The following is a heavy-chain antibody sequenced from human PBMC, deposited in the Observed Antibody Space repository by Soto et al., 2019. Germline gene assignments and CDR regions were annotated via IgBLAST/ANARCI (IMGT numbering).Heavy chain of an antibody. CDR2: IVDSGGDT. D-gene: IGHD3-10*01. CDR1: GFTFTAFA. J-gene: IGHJ4*02. V-gene: IGHV3-23*01. Sequence: EVQLLESGGGLVQPGGSLRLSCAASGFTFTAFAMSWVRQAPGKGLEWVSSIVDSGGDTFYADSVKGRFTISRDNSKNTLFLQMDGLRAEDTAVYYCAKVVRNYYDSGSYSHFDYWGQGTLVTVSS. CDR3: AKVVRNYYDSGSYSHFDY.